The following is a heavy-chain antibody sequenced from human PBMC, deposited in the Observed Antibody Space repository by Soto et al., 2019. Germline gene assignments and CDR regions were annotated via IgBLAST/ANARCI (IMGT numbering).Heavy chain of an antibody. J-gene: IGHJ4*02. Sequence: ASVKVSCKASGGTFSSYAISWVRQAPGQGLEWMGGIIPIFGTANYAQKFQGRVTITADESTSTAYMELSSLRSEDTAVYYCASQLYGDYGISFDYWGKGTLVTVSS. D-gene: IGHD4-17*01. CDR3: ASQLYGDYGISFDY. CDR1: GGTFSSYA. V-gene: IGHV1-69*13. CDR2: IIPIFGTA.